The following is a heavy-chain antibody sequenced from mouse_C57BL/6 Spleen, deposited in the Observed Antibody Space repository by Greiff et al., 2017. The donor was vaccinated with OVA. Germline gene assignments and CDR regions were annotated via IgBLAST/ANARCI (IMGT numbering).Heavy chain of an antibody. CDR2: IYPSDSET. V-gene: IGHV1-61*01. CDR1: GYTFTSYW. J-gene: IGHJ2*01. CDR3: ARLGRGYFDY. Sequence: QVQLQQSGAELVRPGSSVKLSCKASGYTFTSYWMDWVKQRPGQGLEWIGNIYPSDSETHYNQKFKDKATLTVDKSSSTAYMQLSSLTSEDSAVYYCARLGRGYFDYWGQGTTLTVSS. D-gene: IGHD4-1*01.